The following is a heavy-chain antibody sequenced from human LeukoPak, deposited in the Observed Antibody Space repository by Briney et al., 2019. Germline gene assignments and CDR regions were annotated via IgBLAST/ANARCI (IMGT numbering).Heavy chain of an antibody. V-gene: IGHV3-33*01. CDR2: IWYDGSNK. Sequence: GGSLRLSCAASGFTFSSYGMHWVRQAPGKGLEWVAVIWYDGSNKYYADSVKGRFTISRDNSKKTLYLQLHSLRPDDTAVYYCVRDTSVGAAYFDVWGQGALVTVSS. CDR1: GFTFSSYG. J-gene: IGHJ4*02. D-gene: IGHD2-15*01. CDR3: VRDTSVGAAYFDV.